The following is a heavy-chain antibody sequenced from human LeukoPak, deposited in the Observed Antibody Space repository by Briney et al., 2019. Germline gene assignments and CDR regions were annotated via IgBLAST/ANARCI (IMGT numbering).Heavy chain of an antibody. V-gene: IGHV4-59*01. CDR2: IYYTGST. CDR3: ATDYGGTLSY. D-gene: IGHD4-23*01. J-gene: IGHJ4*02. Sequence: SETLSLTCIVSGDSISSYYWSWIRQPPGKGLEWIGNIYYTGSTKYNPALKSRVTISVDTSKNQFSLKLSSVIAADTAVYYCATDYGGTLSYWGQGTLSPSPQ. CDR1: GDSISSYY.